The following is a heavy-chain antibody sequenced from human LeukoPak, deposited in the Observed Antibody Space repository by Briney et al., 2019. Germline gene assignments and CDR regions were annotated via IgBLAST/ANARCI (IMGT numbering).Heavy chain of an antibody. D-gene: IGHD1-1*01. V-gene: IGHV4-4*02. J-gene: IGHJ4*02. Sequence: SGTLSLTCAVSVDSIRSNNWWGWVRQPPGKGLERSGEIYHSGSPNYNPSLKSRVTISVDKSRNHFSLNLSSVTAADTAVYYCARVNINNWHSCDYWGQGTLVTVSS. CDR1: VDSIRSNNW. CDR2: IYHSGSP. CDR3: ARVNINNWHSCDY.